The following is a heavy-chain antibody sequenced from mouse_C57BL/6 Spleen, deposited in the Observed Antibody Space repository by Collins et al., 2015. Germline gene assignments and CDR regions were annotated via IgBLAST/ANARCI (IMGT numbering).Heavy chain of an antibody. CDR3: GSVSSWFDV. V-gene: IGHV14-3*01. J-gene: IGHJ1*03. CDR1: GFNIKRTY. Sequence: EVQLQQSVAEPVRPGASVKLSCTASGFNIKRTYMHWVKQRPEEGLEWIGRIDPANNDTKYAPKFQGKATITADSSSNTAYLQLSSLTSEDTAIYYCGSVSSWFDVWGTGTTVTVSS. CDR2: IDPANNDT.